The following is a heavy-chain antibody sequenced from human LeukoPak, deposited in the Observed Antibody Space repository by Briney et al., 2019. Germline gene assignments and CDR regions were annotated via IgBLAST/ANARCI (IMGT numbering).Heavy chain of an antibody. J-gene: IGHJ5*02. D-gene: IGHD5-12*01. CDR3: ASIYSGYDTDWFDP. V-gene: IGHV4-31*03. Sequence: PSQTLSLTCTVSGGSIGSGGYYWSWIRQHPGKGLEWIGYIYYRGSTYYNPSLKSRVTISVDTSKNQFSLKLSSVTAADTAVYYCASIYSGYDTDWFDPWGQGTLVTVSS. CDR1: GGSIGSGGYY. CDR2: IYYRGST.